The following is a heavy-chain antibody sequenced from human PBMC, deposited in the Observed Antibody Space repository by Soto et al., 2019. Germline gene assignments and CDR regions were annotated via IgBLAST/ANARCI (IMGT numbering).Heavy chain of an antibody. D-gene: IGHD2-2*01. CDR3: GREGQLHHNWFDT. Sequence: QVQLVESGGGVVQPGGSLRLSCEASGFTFSNYGMHWVRQAPGKGLEWVAAIWHDGRYLFHGDSVKGRFTISRDNYMNTLFLQMNSLRAEDTGISYCGREGQLHHNWFDTWGQGTLVTVSS. V-gene: IGHV3-33*01. CDR1: GFTFSNYG. J-gene: IGHJ5*02. CDR2: IWHDGRYL.